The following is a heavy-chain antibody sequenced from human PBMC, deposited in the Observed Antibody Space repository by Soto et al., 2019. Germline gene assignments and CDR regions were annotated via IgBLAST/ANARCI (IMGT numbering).Heavy chain of an antibody. J-gene: IGHJ3*01. Sequence: GSLRLSCAASGFTFSSYGMHWVRQAPGKGLEWVAVISYDGSNKYYADSVKGRFTISRDNSKNTLYLQMNSLRAEDTAVYYCAKVPTKVTTGGDAFDLWRQGTMVTVSS. CDR2: ISYDGSNK. V-gene: IGHV3-30*18. D-gene: IGHD4-17*01. CDR3: AKVPTKVTTGGDAFDL. CDR1: GFTFSSYG.